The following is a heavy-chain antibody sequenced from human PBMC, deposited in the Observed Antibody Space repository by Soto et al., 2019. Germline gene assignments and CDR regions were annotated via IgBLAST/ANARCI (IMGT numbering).Heavy chain of an antibody. CDR1: GGSISSGGYY. CDR2: IYYSGST. D-gene: IGHD2-2*03. V-gene: IGHV4-31*03. J-gene: IGHJ4*02. Sequence: SETLSLTCTVSGGSISSGGYYWSWIRQHPGKGLEWIGYIYYSGSTYYNPSLKSRVTISVDTSKNQFSLKLSSVTAADTAVYYCARANPGYCSSTSCPVDFDYWGQGTLVTVSS. CDR3: ARANPGYCSSTSCPVDFDY.